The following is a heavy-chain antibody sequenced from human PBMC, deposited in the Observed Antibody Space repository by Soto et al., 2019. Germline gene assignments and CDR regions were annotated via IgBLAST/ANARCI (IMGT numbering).Heavy chain of an antibody. D-gene: IGHD5-12*01. CDR2: INHSGST. V-gene: IGHV4-34*01. J-gene: IGHJ3*02. Sequence: QVQLQQWGAGLLKPSETLSLTCAVYGGSFSGYYWSWIRQPPGKGLEWIGEINHSGSTNYNPSLSHRVTISVDTSKTQFSLELSSVTAADTAVYYCARGRGDIVAEEALDIWGQGTMVTVSS. CDR1: GGSFSGYY. CDR3: ARGRGDIVAEEALDI.